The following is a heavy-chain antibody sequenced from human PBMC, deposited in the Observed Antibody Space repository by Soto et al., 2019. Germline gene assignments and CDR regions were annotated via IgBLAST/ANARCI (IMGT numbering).Heavy chain of an antibody. CDR2: ISGSGGST. Sequence: GGSLRLSCAASGFTFSSYAMSWVRQAPGKGLEWVSAISGSGGSTYYADSVKGRFTISRDNSKNTLYLQMNSLRAEDTAVYYCAKDQRVVVVAATPYAFDIWGQGTMVTVSS. J-gene: IGHJ3*02. CDR3: AKDQRVVVVAATPYAFDI. D-gene: IGHD2-15*01. CDR1: GFTFSSYA. V-gene: IGHV3-23*01.